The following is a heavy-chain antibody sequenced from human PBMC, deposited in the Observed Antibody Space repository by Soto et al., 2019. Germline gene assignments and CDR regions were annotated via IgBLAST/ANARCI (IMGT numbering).Heavy chain of an antibody. J-gene: IGHJ4*02. CDR3: ARDGDIVATIFSYFDY. CDR2: ISYDGSNK. D-gene: IGHD5-12*01. Sequence: QVQLVESGGGVVQPGRSLRLSCAASGFTFSSYAMHWVRQAPGKGLEWVAVISYDGSNKYYADSVKGLFTISRDNSKNALYLHMNSLRAEDTAVYYCARDGDIVATIFSYFDYWGQGTLVPVAS. V-gene: IGHV3-30-3*01. CDR1: GFTFSSYA.